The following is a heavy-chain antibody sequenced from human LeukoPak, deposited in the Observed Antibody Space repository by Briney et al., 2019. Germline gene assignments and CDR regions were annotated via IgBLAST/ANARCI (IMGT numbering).Heavy chain of an antibody. CDR2: IHLGGGGT. CDR3: AREKRVEVINYFDYYGMDV. Sequence: GASVKVSCKASGFTFINNYVHWVRQAPGQGLEWMGIIHLGGGGTSNAQKFQDRITMTRDTSTSTVYMELNRLRSEDTAVYFCAREKRVEVINYFDYYGMDVWGRGTTVTVSS. V-gene: IGHV1-46*01. CDR1: GFTFINNY. D-gene: IGHD1-1*01. J-gene: IGHJ6*02.